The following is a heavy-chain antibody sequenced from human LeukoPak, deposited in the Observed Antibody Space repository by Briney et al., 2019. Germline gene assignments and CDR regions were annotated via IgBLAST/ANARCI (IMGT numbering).Heavy chain of an antibody. V-gene: IGHV1-2*02. D-gene: IGHD3-3*01. J-gene: IGHJ4*02. Sequence: ASVKLSCKASGYTFTGCYMYWVRHRPRQGLGWMGCSKPSSGGTNYAQKFQGRVTMTRETSISTAYMELSRMRSDDAAVYYCVRARKEWRSPPTEFDYWGQGTLVTVSS. CDR3: VRARKEWRSPPTEFDY. CDR2: SKPSSGGT. CDR1: GYTFTGCY.